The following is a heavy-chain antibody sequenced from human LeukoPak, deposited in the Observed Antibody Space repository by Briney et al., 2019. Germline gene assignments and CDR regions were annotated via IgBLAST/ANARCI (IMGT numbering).Heavy chain of an antibody. V-gene: IGHV1-3*01. J-gene: IGHJ5*02. CDR3: ARGRYDFNWFDP. CDR2: INAGNGNT. D-gene: IGHD1-20*01. CDR1: GGTFSSYA. Sequence: ASVTVSCKASGGTFSSYAISWVRQAPGQRLEWMGWINAGNGNTKYSQKFQGRVTITRDTSASTAYMELSSLRSEDTAVYYCARGRYDFNWFDPWGQGTLVTVSS.